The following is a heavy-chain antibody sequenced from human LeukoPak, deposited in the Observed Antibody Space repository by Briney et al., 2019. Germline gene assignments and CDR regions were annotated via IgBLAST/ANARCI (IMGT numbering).Heavy chain of an antibody. D-gene: IGHD2-8*01. V-gene: IGHV1-46*01. J-gene: IGHJ4*02. Sequence: ASVKVSCKASGYTFSSYYMHWVRQAPGQGLEWMGIINPSGGSTSYAQKSQGRVTMTRDMSTSTVYMELSSLRSEDTAVYYCARDYCTNGVCYDYWGQGTLVTVSS. CDR3: ARDYCTNGVCYDY. CDR1: GYTFSSYY. CDR2: INPSGGST.